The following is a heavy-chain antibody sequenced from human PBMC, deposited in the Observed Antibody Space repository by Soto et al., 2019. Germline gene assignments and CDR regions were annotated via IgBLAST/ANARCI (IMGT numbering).Heavy chain of an antibody. CDR3: ARDPRNLGLDP. J-gene: IGHJ5*02. V-gene: IGHV3-7*01. CDR2: IKQDGNEK. CDR1: GFTFSDYW. D-gene: IGHD4-4*01. Sequence: GGSLRLSCAVSGFTFSDYWMSWVRQAPGKGLEWVANIKQDGNEKYYVDSVKGRFTISRDNAKNTLYLQMNSLRAEDTAVYYCARDPRNLGLDPWGLGTLVTVSS.